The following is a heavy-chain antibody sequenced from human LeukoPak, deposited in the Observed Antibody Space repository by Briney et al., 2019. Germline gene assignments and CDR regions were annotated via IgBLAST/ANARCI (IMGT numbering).Heavy chain of an antibody. D-gene: IGHD3-3*01. CDR2: IRYDGSNK. CDR3: AKDPNGYYTSWFDP. J-gene: IGHJ5*02. Sequence: GGSLRLSCAASGFTFSSYGMHWVREGPGKGLEWVAFIRYDGSNKYYADSVKGRFTISRDNSKNTLYLQMNSLRAEDTAVYYCAKDPNGYYTSWFDPWGQGTLVTVSS. V-gene: IGHV3-30*02. CDR1: GFTFSSYG.